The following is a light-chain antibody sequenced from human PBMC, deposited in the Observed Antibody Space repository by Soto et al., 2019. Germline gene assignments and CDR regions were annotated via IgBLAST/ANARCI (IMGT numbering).Light chain of an antibody. CDR3: QVWDSSSDHWV. CDR2: DDG. CDR1: NIGIKS. J-gene: IGLJ3*02. Sequence: SYELTQPPSVSVAPGQTARITCGGNNIGIKSVHWYQQRPGQAPVLVVYDDGDRPSGIPERFSGSKSGNTATLTISWVEAGDEADYYCQVWDSSSDHWVFGGGTKLTVL. V-gene: IGLV3-21*02.